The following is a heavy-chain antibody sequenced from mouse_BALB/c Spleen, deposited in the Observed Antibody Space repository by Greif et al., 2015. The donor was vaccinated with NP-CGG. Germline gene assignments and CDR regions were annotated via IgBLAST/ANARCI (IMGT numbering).Heavy chain of an antibody. Sequence: EVQRVESGAELVKPGASVKLSCTASGFNIKDTYMHWVKQRPEQGLEWIGRIDPANGNTKYDPKFQGKATITADTSSNTAYLQLSSLTSEDTAVYYCARCYDGYFPAYWGQGTLVTVSA. V-gene: IGHV14-3*02. CDR3: ARCYDGYFPAY. J-gene: IGHJ3*01. CDR1: GFNIKDTY. D-gene: IGHD2-3*01. CDR2: IDPANGNT.